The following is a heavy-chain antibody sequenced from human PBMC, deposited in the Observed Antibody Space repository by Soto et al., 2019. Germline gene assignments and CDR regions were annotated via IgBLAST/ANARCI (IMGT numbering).Heavy chain of an antibody. J-gene: IGHJ4*02. CDR2: TYYRSKWYN. CDR3: ARDKAYDFWSGHSGYFDY. D-gene: IGHD3-3*01. Sequence: SETLSLTCAISGDSVSSNSAAWNWIRQSPSRGLEWLGRTYYRSKWYNDYAVSVKSRITINPNTSKNQFSLQLNSVTPEDTAVYYCARDKAYDFWSGHSGYFDYWGQGTLVTVSS. CDR1: GDSVSSNSAA. V-gene: IGHV6-1*01.